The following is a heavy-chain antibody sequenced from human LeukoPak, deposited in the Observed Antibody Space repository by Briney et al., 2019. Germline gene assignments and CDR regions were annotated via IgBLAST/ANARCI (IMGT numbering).Heavy chain of an antibody. Sequence: GRSLRLFCAASGFTFSSYGMHWVRQAPGKGLEWVAVIWYDGSNKYYADSVKGRFTISRDNSKNTLYLQMNSLRAEDTAVYYCAREEQQLVLGFWGQGTLVTVSS. CDR3: AREEQQLVLGF. CDR1: GFTFSSYG. CDR2: IWYDGSNK. D-gene: IGHD6-13*01. J-gene: IGHJ4*02. V-gene: IGHV3-33*01.